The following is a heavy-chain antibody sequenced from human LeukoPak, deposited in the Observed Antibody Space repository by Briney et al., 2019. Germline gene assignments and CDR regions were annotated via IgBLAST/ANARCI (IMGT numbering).Heavy chain of an antibody. CDR1: GFTFSSYA. CDR3: AKVDYDFWSGLYYFDY. CDR2: ISGSGGST. V-gene: IGHV3-23*01. J-gene: IGHJ4*02. D-gene: IGHD3-3*01. Sequence: GASLRLSRAASGFTFSSYAMSWVRQAPGKGLEWVSAISGSGGSTYYADSVKGRFTISRDNSKNTLYLQMNSLRAEDTAVYYCAKVDYDFWSGLYYFDYWGQGTLVTVSS.